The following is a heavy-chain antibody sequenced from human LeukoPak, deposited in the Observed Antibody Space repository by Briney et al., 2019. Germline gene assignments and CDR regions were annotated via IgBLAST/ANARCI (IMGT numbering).Heavy chain of an antibody. CDR1: GFTSIAYA. D-gene: IGHD3-16*01. CDR2: ISGGGVTT. V-gene: IGHV3-23*01. CDR3: ARNQQLGGHSYYYYGMDV. J-gene: IGHJ6*02. Sequence: GGSLRLSCAGSGFTSIAYALTWARQAPGKGLEWVSGISGGGVTTYYADSVKGRFTISRDNSKNTLYLQMNSLRADDTAIYYCARNQQLGGHSYYYYGMDVWGQGTTVTVSS.